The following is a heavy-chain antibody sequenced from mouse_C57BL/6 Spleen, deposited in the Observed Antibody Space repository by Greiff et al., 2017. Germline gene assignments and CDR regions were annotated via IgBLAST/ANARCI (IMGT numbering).Heavy chain of an antibody. V-gene: IGHV1-69*01. CDR2: IDPSDSYT. CDR1: GYTFTSYW. Sequence: QVQLQQPGAELVMPGASVKLSCKASGYTFTSYWMHWVKQRPGQGLEWIGEIDPSDSYTNYNQKFKGKSTLTVDKSSSTAYMQLSSLTSEDSAVYYCARASSGWDFAYWGQGTLVTVSA. D-gene: IGHD3-2*02. CDR3: ARASSGWDFAY. J-gene: IGHJ3*01.